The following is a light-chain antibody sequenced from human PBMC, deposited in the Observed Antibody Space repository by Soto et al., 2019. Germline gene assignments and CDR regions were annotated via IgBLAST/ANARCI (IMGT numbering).Light chain of an antibody. CDR3: TSYTGTSVPYV. CDR1: SSDVGAYNF. Sequence: QSVLTQPASVSGSPGQSITISCTGDSSDVGAYNFVSWYQQYAGKAPKLMIYEVTNRPSGVSHRFSGSKSGNTASLTISGLQAEDEADYYCTSYTGTSVPYVFGAGTKLTVL. V-gene: IGLV2-14*01. CDR2: EVT. J-gene: IGLJ1*01.